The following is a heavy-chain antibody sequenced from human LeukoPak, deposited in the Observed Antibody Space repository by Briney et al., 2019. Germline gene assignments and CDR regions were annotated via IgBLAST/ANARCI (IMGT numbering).Heavy chain of an antibody. J-gene: IGHJ6*02. V-gene: IGHV3-7*04. CDR1: GFTLWRYW. CDR2: IKQGGSEK. Sequence: SLGPSCAASGFTLWRYWGSWVRQAPGEGVEWVNNIKQGGSEKYYVDSVKGRFTISRDNAKNSLYLQMNSLRAEDTAVFYCARVLVSPKNYYFYGMDVWGQGTTVTVSS. CDR3: ARVLVSPKNYYFYGMDV. D-gene: IGHD2-2*01.